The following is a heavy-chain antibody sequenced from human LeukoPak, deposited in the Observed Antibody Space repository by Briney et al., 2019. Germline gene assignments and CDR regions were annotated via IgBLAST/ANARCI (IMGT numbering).Heavy chain of an antibody. J-gene: IGHJ4*02. D-gene: IGHD3-22*01. CDR3: AREHGNYYDSSGYYQSSPFDY. Sequence: ASVKVSCKASGYTFNSYDINWVRLATGQGLEWMGWMNPNSGNTGYAQKFQGRVTMTRNTTISTAYMELSSLRSEDTAVYYCAREHGNYYDSSGYYQSSPFDYWGQGTLVTVSS. CDR2: MNPNSGNT. V-gene: IGHV1-8*01. CDR1: GYTFNSYD.